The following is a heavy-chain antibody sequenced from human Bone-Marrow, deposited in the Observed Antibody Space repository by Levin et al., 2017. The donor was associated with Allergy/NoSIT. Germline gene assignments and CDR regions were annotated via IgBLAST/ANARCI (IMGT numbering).Heavy chain of an antibody. D-gene: IGHD4-23*01. CDR2: ISHSGTNI. Sequence: GGSLRLSCAASGFSFSSSTMHLVRQTPDKGLEWVAVISHSGTNIFYADSVKGRFTISRDNSKNTLYLQMNSLGADDTAVYYCARGGDFGGMHFFDFWGQGTQVIVSS. J-gene: IGHJ4*02. CDR1: GFSFSSST. CDR3: ARGGDFGGMHFFDF. V-gene: IGHV3-30*04.